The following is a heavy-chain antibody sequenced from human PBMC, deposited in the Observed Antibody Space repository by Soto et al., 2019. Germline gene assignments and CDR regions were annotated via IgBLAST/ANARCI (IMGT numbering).Heavy chain of an antibody. V-gene: IGHV4-31*11. D-gene: IGHD6-19*01. J-gene: IGHJ5*02. CDR3: AAAHMGVAAPNWFAP. CDR2: ISYDGTA. CDR1: GGSISSGGHS. Sequence: QVQLQESGPGLVKPSQTMSLTCVVSGGSISSGGHSWSWLRQHPGKGLEFLGYISYDGTAYYNPSLKSRLTLSIEKAENQFSMKLRSVTAADTAVYYCAAAHMGVAAPNWFAPGGNGPLVTVSS.